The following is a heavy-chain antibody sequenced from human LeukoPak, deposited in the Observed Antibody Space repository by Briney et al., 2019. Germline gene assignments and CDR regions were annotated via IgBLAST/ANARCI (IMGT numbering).Heavy chain of an antibody. CDR3: ARDSVAEGSDF. V-gene: IGHV3-66*01. CDR1: GFTVSSSY. J-gene: IGHJ4*02. D-gene: IGHD4-23*01. CDR2: IYRGGST. Sequence: PGGSLRLSCAASGFTVSSSYMSWARQAPGKGLEGVSVIYRGGSTYYADYVKGRFTISRDKSKNTLYLQMNSLRAEDTAVYFCARDSVAEGSDFWGQGTLVTVSS.